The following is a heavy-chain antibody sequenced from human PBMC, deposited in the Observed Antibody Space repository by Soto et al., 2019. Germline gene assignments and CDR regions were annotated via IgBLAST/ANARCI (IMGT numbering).Heavy chain of an antibody. CDR1: GGTFSSYA. V-gene: IGHV1-69*13. J-gene: IGHJ6*02. D-gene: IGHD5-12*01. Sequence: SVKVSCKASGGTFSSYAISWVRQAPGQGLEWMGGIIPIFGTANYAQKFQGRVTITADESTSTAYMELSSLRSEDTAVYYCARDLRMATIPPYYYGMGVWGQGTTVTVSS. CDR2: IIPIFGTA. CDR3: ARDLRMATIPPYYYGMGV.